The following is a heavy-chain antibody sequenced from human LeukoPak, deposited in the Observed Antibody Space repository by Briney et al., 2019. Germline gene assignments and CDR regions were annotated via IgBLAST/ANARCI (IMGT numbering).Heavy chain of an antibody. D-gene: IGHD1-26*01. CDR3: AKGIGLANDAFDI. J-gene: IGHJ3*02. CDR2: LSASGGLT. CDR1: GFTFSSYA. Sequence: GGSLRLSCAASGFTFSSYAMSWVRQAPGKGLEWVSGLSASGGLTYYADSVKGRFTISRDNSKNTLYLQMISLRAEDTAVYYCAKGIGLANDAFDIWGQGTMVTVSS. V-gene: IGHV3-23*01.